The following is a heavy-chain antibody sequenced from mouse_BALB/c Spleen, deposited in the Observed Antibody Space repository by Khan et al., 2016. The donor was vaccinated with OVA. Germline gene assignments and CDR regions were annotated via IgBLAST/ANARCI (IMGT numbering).Heavy chain of an antibody. V-gene: IGHV3-6*02. CDR2: IRYDGSN. Sequence: VQLKESGPGLVKPSQSLSLTCSVTGYSITSGYYWNWIRQFPGNKLEWMDYIRYDGSNNYNPSLKNRISITRDTSKNQFFLKLNSVTTEDTATYYCAGDYYGTSWYFDVWGAGTTVTVSS. D-gene: IGHD1-1*01. J-gene: IGHJ1*01. CDR1: GYSITSGYY. CDR3: AGDYYGTSWYFDV.